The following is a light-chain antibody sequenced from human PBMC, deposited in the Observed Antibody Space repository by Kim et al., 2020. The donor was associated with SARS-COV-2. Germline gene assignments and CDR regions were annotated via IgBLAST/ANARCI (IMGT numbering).Light chain of an antibody. Sequence: ASLEDRVTITCRASQSIGSHLNCYQQKPGKAPQVLIYAASSLQSGVPSRFSGSGSGTEFTLTINSLEREDFATYYCQQSYNSPRTFGQGTKVDIK. CDR1: QSIGSH. J-gene: IGKJ1*01. CDR2: AAS. CDR3: QQSYNSPRT. V-gene: IGKV1-39*01.